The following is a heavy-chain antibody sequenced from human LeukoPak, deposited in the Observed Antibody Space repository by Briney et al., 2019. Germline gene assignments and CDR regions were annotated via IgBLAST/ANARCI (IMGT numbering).Heavy chain of an antibody. CDR1: GFTFSSHS. Sequence: GGSLRLSCAASGFTFSSHSMAWVRQAPGKGLECVSAIRGSGDTALYADSVKGRFTISRDNFKNIVYLEMNSLRAEDTATYYCAKVTWESRPPDCNSWGPGTLVTVSS. V-gene: IGHV3-23*01. J-gene: IGHJ4*02. D-gene: IGHD6-6*01. CDR2: IRGSGDTA. CDR3: AKVTWESRPPDCNS.